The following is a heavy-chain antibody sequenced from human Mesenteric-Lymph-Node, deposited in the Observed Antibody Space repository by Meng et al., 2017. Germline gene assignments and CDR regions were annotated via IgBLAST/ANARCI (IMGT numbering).Heavy chain of an antibody. V-gene: IGHV3-74*01. CDR3: ARGYRDY. Sequence: VQLVESGGGVFQPGESLRLCCAASGFTFNPYWRTWVRQVPGQGLVWFSRINEDGSSPSYADSVTGRFTISRDNAKNTLYLQMNSLRVEDTAVYYCARGYRDYWSQGTLVTVSS. D-gene: IGHD1-14*01. CDR1: GFTFNPYW. CDR2: INEDGSSP. J-gene: IGHJ4*02.